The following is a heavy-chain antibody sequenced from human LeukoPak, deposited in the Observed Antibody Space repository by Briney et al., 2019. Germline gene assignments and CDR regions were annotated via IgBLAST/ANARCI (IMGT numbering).Heavy chain of an antibody. CDR1: GFGFSNYW. CDR2: IKEDGSVI. Sequence: GGSRRLSCLGSGFGFSNYWMTWLRQAPGEGLEWVANIKEDGSVIYCADSVKGRFTISRDNAKNSVYLQMNSLRVEDTALYYCATGRWFGEFAGSAFEDWGQGTLVTVSS. CDR3: ATGRWFGEFAGSAFED. J-gene: IGHJ4*02. V-gene: IGHV3-7*01. D-gene: IGHD3-10*01.